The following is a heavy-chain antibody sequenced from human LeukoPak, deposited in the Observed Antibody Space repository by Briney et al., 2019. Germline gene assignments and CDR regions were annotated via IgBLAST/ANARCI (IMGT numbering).Heavy chain of an antibody. CDR1: GGSISSYY. J-gene: IGHJ6*03. CDR2: IYYSGST. D-gene: IGHD3-9*01. V-gene: IGHV4-59*01. Sequence: PSETLSLTCTVSGGSISSYYWSWIRQPPGKGLEWIGYIYYSGSTNYNPSLKSRVTISVDTSKNQFSLKLSSVTAADTAVYYCARGGAFEDYYYYYYMDVWGKGTTVTISS. CDR3: ARGGAFEDYYYYYYMDV.